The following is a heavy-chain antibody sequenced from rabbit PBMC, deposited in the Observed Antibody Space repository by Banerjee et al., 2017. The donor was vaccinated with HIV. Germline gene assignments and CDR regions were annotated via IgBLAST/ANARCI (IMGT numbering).Heavy chain of an antibody. CDR3: ARDDTGSHYIAFNL. CDR2: INAGSSGRT. CDR1: GFSISSGYD. V-gene: IGHV1S40*01. Sequence: QSLEESGGDLVKPGASLTLTCTASGFSISSGYDMCWVRQAPGKGLEWIACINAGSSGRTYYASWAKGRFTISKTSSTTVTLQMTSLTAADTATYFCARDDTGSHYIAFNLWGQGTLVTVS. D-gene: IGHD8-1*01. J-gene: IGHJ4*01.